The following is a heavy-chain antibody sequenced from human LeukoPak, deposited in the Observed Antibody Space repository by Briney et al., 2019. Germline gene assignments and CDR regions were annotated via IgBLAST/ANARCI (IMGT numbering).Heavy chain of an antibody. J-gene: IGHJ4*02. CDR2: IIPIFGTA. CDR3: ARAYYYDSSGYYTPLRD. D-gene: IGHD3-22*01. Sequence: SVKVSCKASGGTFSSYAISWVRQAPGQGLELMGGIIPIFGTANYAQKFQGRVTITADESTSTAYMELSSLRSEDTAVHYCARAYYYDSSGYYTPLRDWGQGTLITVSS. CDR1: GGTFSSYA. V-gene: IGHV1-69*13.